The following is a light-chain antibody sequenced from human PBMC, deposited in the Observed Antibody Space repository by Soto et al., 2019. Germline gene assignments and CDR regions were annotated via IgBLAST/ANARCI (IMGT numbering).Light chain of an antibody. J-gene: IGKJ5*01. CDR2: DAS. CDR3: QQRSNWPPIT. V-gene: IGKV3-11*01. CDR1: QSVSSY. Sequence: EMVLTQSPSTLSFXPGXIAXXXXXXCQSVSSYLAWYQQKPGQAPRLLIYDASNRATGIPARFSGSGSGTDFTLTISSLEPEDLAVYYCQQRSNWPPITFGQGTRLEVK.